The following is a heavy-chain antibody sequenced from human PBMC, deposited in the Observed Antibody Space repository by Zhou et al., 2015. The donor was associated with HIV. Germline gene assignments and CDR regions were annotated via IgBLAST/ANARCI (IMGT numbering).Heavy chain of an antibody. D-gene: IGHD5-18*01. Sequence: EVQLVESGGGLVQPGRSLRLSCAASGFTFDDYAMHWVRQAPGKGLEWVSGISWNSGSIGYADSVKGRFTISRDNAKNSLYLQMNSLRAEDTALYYCAKDIGDTAFDYWGQGTLVTVSS. CDR1: GFTFDDYA. CDR2: ISWNSGSI. CDR3: AKDIGDTAFDY. J-gene: IGHJ4*02. V-gene: IGHV3-9*01.